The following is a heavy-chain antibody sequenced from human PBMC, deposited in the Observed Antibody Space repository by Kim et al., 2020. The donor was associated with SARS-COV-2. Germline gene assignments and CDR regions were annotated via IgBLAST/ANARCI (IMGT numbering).Heavy chain of an antibody. CDR1: GGSISSYY. V-gene: IGHV4-59*08. D-gene: IGHD6-13*01. Sequence: SETLSLTCTVSGGSISSYYWSWIRQPPGKGLEWIGYIYYSGSTNYNPSLKSRVTISVDTSKNQFSLKLSSVTAADTAVYYCARPGIFAYSSSWYGGKDAFDIWGQGTMVTVSS. CDR2: IYYSGST. CDR3: ARPGIFAYSSSWYGGKDAFDI. J-gene: IGHJ3*02.